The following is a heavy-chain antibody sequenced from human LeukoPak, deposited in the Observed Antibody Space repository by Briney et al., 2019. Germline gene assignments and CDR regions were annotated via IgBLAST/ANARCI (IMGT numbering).Heavy chain of an antibody. J-gene: IGHJ4*02. D-gene: IGHD3-3*01. CDR2: IKQDGSEK. CDR1: GFTFSNYW. V-gene: IGHV3-7*01. Sequence: GGSLRLSCAASGFTFSNYWMSWVRQAPGKGLEWVANIKQDGSEKYYVDSVKGRFTISRDNAKNSLYLQMNSLRAEDTAVYYCARGDFWSGPGFDYWGQGTLVTVSS. CDR3: ARGDFWSGPGFDY.